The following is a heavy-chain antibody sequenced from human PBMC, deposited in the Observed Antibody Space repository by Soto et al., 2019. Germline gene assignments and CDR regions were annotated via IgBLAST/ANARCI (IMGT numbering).Heavy chain of an antibody. CDR1: GITFSSSA. J-gene: IGHJ6*02. CDR3: AASYGMDV. V-gene: IGHV1-58*01. Sequence: SVKVSCKASGITFSSSAVQWVRQARGQRLEWIGWIVVGSGNTKCAQKFQERVTITRDLSTSTAYLELTSLESDDTAVYYCAASYGMDVWGQGTTVTVSS. CDR2: IVVGSGNT.